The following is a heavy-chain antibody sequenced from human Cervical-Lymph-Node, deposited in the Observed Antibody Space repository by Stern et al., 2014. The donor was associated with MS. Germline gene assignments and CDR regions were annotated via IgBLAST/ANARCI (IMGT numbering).Heavy chain of an antibody. J-gene: IGHJ4*02. Sequence: QITLKESGPTFVKPTQTLTLTCTFSGFSLTTSEVGVGWIRQPPGKALEWLALIYWDDNKRYSPSLKSRLTITKDTSKNEVVLTMTNMDPVDTATYYCAHSENWGVNFGYWGQGALVTVSS. V-gene: IGHV2-5*02. D-gene: IGHD3-10*01. CDR3: AHSENWGVNFGY. CDR1: GFSLTTSEVG. CDR2: IYWDDNK.